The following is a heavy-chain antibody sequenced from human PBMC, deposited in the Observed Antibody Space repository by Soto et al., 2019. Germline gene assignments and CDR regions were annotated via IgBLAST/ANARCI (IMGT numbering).Heavy chain of an antibody. D-gene: IGHD6-13*01. Sequence: GESLKISCKGFGYRFTSYWIGWVRQMPGKGLEWMGIINPYDSDTRYSPSFQGQVTISADKSISTVYLQWSSLKASDTAMYYCARTAAAGKYYYGVDVWGQGTTVTVSS. V-gene: IGHV5-51*01. J-gene: IGHJ6*02. CDR2: INPYDSDT. CDR1: GYRFTSYW. CDR3: ARTAAAGKYYYGVDV.